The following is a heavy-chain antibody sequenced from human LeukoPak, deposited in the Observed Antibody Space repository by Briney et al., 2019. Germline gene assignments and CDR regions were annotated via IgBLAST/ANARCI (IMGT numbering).Heavy chain of an antibody. CDR2: INPNSGGT. Sequence: ASVKVSCKASGYTFTGYYMHWVRQAPGQGLEWMGRINPNSGGTNYAQKFQGRVTMTRDTSISTAYMELSRLRSDDTAVYYCARAVRGYSYVVYYYYYMDVWGKGTTVTVSS. D-gene: IGHD5-18*01. J-gene: IGHJ6*03. CDR1: GYTFTGYY. V-gene: IGHV1-2*06. CDR3: ARAVRGYSYVVYYYYYMDV.